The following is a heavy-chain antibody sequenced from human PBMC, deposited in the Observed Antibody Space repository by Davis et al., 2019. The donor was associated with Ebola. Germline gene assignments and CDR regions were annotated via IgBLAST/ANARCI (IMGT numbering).Heavy chain of an antibody. CDR2: IWYDGSNK. CDR1: GFTFSSYG. CDR3: VKDSSNIWFDI. D-gene: IGHD2/OR15-2a*01. V-gene: IGHV3-33*06. Sequence: GESLKISCAASGFTFSSYGMHWVRQAPGMGLEWVAVIWYDGSNKYYADSVKGRFTISRDNSRGTLYLQMNSLRVEDSAIYYCVKDSSNIWFDIWGQGTLVTVSS. J-gene: IGHJ3*02.